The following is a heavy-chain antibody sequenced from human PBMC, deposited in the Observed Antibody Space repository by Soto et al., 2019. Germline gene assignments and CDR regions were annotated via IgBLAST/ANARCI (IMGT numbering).Heavy chain of an antibody. Sequence: QVQLQESGPGLVKPSQTLSLTCTVSGDSISSGGYYWSWIRQHPGKGLEWLGYRYYSGRTYSNPSLKSRVTILVDTSRNPFSLKLSSVTAADAAVYYCVRVEGGLVYWGQGTLVTVSS. CDR3: VRVEGGLVY. CDR2: RYYSGRT. CDR1: GDSISSGGYY. J-gene: IGHJ4*02. D-gene: IGHD3-16*01. V-gene: IGHV4-31*03.